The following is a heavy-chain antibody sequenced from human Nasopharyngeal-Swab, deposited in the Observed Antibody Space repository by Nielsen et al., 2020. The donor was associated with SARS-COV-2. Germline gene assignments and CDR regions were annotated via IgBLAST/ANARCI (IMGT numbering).Heavy chain of an antibody. CDR1: GFTFDDYA. V-gene: IGHV3-9*01. CDR3: AKLDISGYYPTVDY. J-gene: IGHJ4*02. Sequence: SLKISCAASGFTFDDYAMQWVRQAPGKGLEWVSGSSWNSGSIGYADSVKGRLTNSRDNAKNSLYLQMNSLRAEDTALYYCAKLDISGYYPTVDYWGQGTLVTVSS. CDR2: SSWNSGSI. D-gene: IGHD3-22*01.